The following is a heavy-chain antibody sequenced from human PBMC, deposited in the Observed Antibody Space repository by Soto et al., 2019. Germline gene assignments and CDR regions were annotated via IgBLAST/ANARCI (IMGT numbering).Heavy chain of an antibody. Sequence: GGSLRLSCEATGFPFSSYSMTWVRQAPGQGLEWVSSISSSGRYIYYADSVEGRFTISRDNAQNSVYLHLTSLRAEDTAVYYCTIYYYDSDGLREMDYWGQGALVTVSS. CDR2: ISSSGRYI. V-gene: IGHV3-21*01. CDR1: GFPFSSYS. CDR3: TIYYYDSDGLREMDY. D-gene: IGHD3-22*01. J-gene: IGHJ4*02.